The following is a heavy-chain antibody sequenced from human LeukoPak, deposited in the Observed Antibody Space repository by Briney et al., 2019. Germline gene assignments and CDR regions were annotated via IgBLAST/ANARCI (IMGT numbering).Heavy chain of an antibody. D-gene: IGHD6-13*01. CDR2: IYYSGST. J-gene: IGHJ4*02. Sequence: SETLSLTCTVSGGSISSYYWSWIRPPPGKGLEWIGYIYYSGSTNYNPSLKSRVTISVDTSKNQFSLKLSSVTAADTAVYYCAREDVSIAAAGTFDYWGQGTLVTVSS. CDR1: GGSISSYY. V-gene: IGHV4-59*12. CDR3: AREDVSIAAAGTFDY.